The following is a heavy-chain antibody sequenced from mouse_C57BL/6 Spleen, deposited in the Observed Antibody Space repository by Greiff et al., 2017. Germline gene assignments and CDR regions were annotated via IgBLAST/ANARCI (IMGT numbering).Heavy chain of an antibody. V-gene: IGHV5-4*01. CDR1: GFTFSSYA. J-gene: IGHJ3*01. CDR3: ARDGSSWFAY. Sequence: EVKLMESGGGLVKPGGSLKLSCAASGFTFSSYAMSWVRQTPEKRLEWVATISDGGSYTYYPDNVKGRFTISRDNAKNNLYLQMSHLKSEDTAMYHCARDGSSWFAYWGQGTLVTVSA. CDR2: ISDGGSYT.